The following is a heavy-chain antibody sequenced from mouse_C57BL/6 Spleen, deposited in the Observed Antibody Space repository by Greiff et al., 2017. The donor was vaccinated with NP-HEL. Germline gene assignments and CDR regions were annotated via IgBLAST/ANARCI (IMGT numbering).Heavy chain of an antibody. CDR1: GYTFTSYW. J-gene: IGHJ2*01. CDR2: IYPGNSDT. D-gene: IGHD1-2*01. V-gene: IGHV1-5*01. CDR3: TRHYDGGFDY. Sequence: EVKVVESGTVLARPGASVKMSCKTSGYTFTSYWMHWVKQRPGQGLEWIGAIYPGNSDTSSNQKFKGKAKLTAVTSASTAYMELSSLTNEDSAVYYCTRHYDGGFDYWGQGTTLTVSS.